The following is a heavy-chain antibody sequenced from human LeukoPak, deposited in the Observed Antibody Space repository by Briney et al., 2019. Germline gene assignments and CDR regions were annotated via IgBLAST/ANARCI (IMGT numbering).Heavy chain of an antibody. CDR2: IYYSGST. CDR1: GGSISSYY. D-gene: IGHD6-13*01. V-gene: IGHV4-59*01. CDR3: ARGGDSSWYNLVFDY. J-gene: IGHJ4*02. Sequence: PSETLSLTCTVSGGSISSYYWSWIRQPPGKGPEWIGYIYYSGSTNYNPSLKSRVTISVDTSKNQFSLKLSSVTAADTAVYYCARGGDSSWYNLVFDYWGQGTLVTVSS.